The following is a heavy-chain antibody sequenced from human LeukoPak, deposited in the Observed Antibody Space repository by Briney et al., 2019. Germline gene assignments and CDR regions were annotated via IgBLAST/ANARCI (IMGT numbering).Heavy chain of an antibody. CDR1: GFTFSSYG. D-gene: IGHD3-3*02. J-gene: IGHJ4*02. Sequence: PGRSLRLSCAASGFTFSSYGMHWVRQAPGKGLEWVAVISYDGSNKYYADSVKGRFTISRDNSKNTLYLQMNSLRAEDTAVYYCARDGSIFDFDYWGQGTLVTVSS. CDR2: ISYDGSNK. CDR3: ARDGSIFDFDY. V-gene: IGHV3-30*03.